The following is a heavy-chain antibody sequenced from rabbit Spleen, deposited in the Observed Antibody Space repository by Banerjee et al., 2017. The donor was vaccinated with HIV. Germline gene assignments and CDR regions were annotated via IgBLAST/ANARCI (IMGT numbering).Heavy chain of an antibody. D-gene: IGHD8-1*01. CDR3: ARDAGTSFSTYGMDL. V-gene: IGHV1S45*01. CDR1: GFSFSSGQD. J-gene: IGHJ6*01. Sequence: QEQLEESGGDLVKPEGSLTLTCKASGFSFSSGQDMCWVRQAPGKGLEWIACIYGGSNGSPVYASWAKGRFTISKTSSTTVTLQMTSLTAADTATYFCARDAGTSFSTYGMDLWGQGTLVTVS. CDR2: IYGGSNGSP.